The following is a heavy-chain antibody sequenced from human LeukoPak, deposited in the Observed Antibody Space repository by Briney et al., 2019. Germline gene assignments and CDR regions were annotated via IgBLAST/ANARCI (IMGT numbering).Heavy chain of an antibody. V-gene: IGHV3-23*01. Sequence: GGSLRLSCAASGFTFSTYAMSWVRQAPGKGLEWVSTISGRGVSTSYADSVRGRFTISRDNSKNTLYLQMNSLRAEDTAVYYCAKAASGNWNDVSDYWGQGTLVTVSS. CDR2: ISGRGVST. CDR3: AKAASGNWNDVSDY. CDR1: GFTFSTYA. D-gene: IGHD1-20*01. J-gene: IGHJ4*02.